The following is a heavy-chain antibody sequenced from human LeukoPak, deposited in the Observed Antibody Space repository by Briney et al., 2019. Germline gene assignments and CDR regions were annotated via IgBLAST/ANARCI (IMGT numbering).Heavy chain of an antibody. CDR2: ISPDTGGT. J-gene: IGHJ5*02. CDR3: AKVPPSITAAGNWLGP. D-gene: IGHD6-13*01. CDR1: GYTFTGYY. V-gene: IGHV1-2*06. Sequence: ASVKVSCKASGYTFTGYYIHWVRQAPGQGLEWMGRISPDTGGTDYAQKFQGRVTMTRDTSITTAYMELSRLTSDDTAIYYCAKVPPSITAAGNWLGPWGQGALVTVSS.